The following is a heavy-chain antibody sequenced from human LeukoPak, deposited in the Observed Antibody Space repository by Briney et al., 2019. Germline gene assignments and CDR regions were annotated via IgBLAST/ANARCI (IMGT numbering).Heavy chain of an antibody. CDR2: IYYSGST. CDR1: GGSISSSSYY. D-gene: IGHD3-10*01. Sequence: PSETLSLTCTVSGGSISSSSYYWGWIRQPPGKGLEWIGSIYYSGSTYYNPSIKSRVTISVDTSKNQSSLKLSSVTAAVTAVDYCARGPRADMVRGVIQMGDYWGQGTLVTASS. V-gene: IGHV4-39*01. CDR3: ARGPRADMVRGVIQMGDY. J-gene: IGHJ4*02.